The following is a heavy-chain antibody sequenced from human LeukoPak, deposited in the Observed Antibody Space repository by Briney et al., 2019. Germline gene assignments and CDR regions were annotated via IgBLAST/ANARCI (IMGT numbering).Heavy chain of an antibody. CDR2: IYYSGST. CDR3: AGRITIFGVAVRDFDY. D-gene: IGHD3-3*01. J-gene: IGHJ4*02. CDR1: GGSISSSSYY. Sequence: PSETLPLTCTVSGGSISSSSYYWGWIRQPPGKGLEWIGSIYYSGSTYFNPSLKSRVTISVDTSKNQFSLKLSSVTAADTAVYYCAGRITIFGVAVRDFDYWGREPWSPSPQ. V-gene: IGHV4-39*01.